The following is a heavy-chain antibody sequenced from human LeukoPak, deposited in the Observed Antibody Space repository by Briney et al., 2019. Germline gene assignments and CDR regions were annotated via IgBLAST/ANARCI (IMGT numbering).Heavy chain of an antibody. CDR3: ARGGDYGSGSFRWRHFDY. CDR1: GFTFSNYA. CDR2: ISYDGNNK. D-gene: IGHD3-10*01. J-gene: IGHJ4*02. Sequence: PGGSLRLSCAASGFTFSNYALHWVRQAPGKGLEWVTVISYDGNNKYYADSVTGRFTISRDNSKNTLYLQMNNLRTEDTAVYYCARGGDYGSGSFRWRHFDYWGQGTLVTVSS. V-gene: IGHV3-30-3*01.